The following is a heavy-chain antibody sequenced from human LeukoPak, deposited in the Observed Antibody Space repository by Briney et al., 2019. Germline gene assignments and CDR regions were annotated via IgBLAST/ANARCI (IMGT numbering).Heavy chain of an antibody. CDR2: VYYSGNT. J-gene: IGHJ4*02. D-gene: IGHD1-26*01. Sequence: SETLSLTCTVSGGSISGYYWSWIRQSPVRGLEWIGYVYYSGNTNYNPSLKSRLTISRDMAKNQFSLKLSSVTSADTAVYYCARGEYEDLVDNWGQGTLVTVSS. CDR1: GGSISGYY. CDR3: ARGEYEDLVDN. V-gene: IGHV4-59*01.